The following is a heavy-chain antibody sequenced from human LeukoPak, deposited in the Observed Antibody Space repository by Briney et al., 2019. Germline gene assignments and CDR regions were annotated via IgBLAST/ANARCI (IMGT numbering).Heavy chain of an antibody. Sequence: PSETLSLTCTVSGGSISSYYWSWIRQPPGKGLEWIGYIYYSGSTNYNPSLKSRVTISVDTSKNQFSLKLSSVTAADTAVYYCARDQSGDGSGWSRIDYYGMDVWGQGTTVTVSS. CDR1: GGSISSYY. V-gene: IGHV4-59*01. CDR2: IYYSGST. J-gene: IGHJ6*02. D-gene: IGHD6-19*01. CDR3: ARDQSGDGSGWSRIDYYGMDV.